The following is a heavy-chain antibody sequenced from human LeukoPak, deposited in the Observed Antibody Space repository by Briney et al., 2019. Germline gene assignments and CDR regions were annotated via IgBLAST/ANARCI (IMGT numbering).Heavy chain of an antibody. CDR1: GYTFTGYY. D-gene: IGHD6-6*01. V-gene: IGHV1-2*02. CDR3: ARAEGYSSSSVYFQH. CDR2: INPNSGGT. Sequence: ASVKVSCKASGYTFTGYYMHWVRQAPGQGLEWMGWINPNSGGTNYAQKFQGRVTMTRDTSISTAYMELSRLGSDDTAVYYCARAEGYSSSSVYFQHWGQGTLVTVSS. J-gene: IGHJ1*01.